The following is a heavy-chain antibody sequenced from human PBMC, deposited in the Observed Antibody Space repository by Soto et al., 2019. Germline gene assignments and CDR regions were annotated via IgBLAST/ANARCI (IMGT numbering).Heavy chain of an antibody. D-gene: IGHD3-3*01. J-gene: IGHJ6*02. V-gene: IGHV4-34*01. CDR2: IHHSGTT. Sequence: QVQLQQWGAGLLKPSETLSLACAVYGGSFSDYFWCWIRHPPGKGLEWIGEIHHSGTTHYNPALKSRVTISVDTSKNQFSLRLNSVTAADTAVYYCARQPVSLSGKFFFYSNGLDVWGQGTTVTVSS. CDR1: GGSFSDYF. CDR3: ARQPVSLSGKFFFYSNGLDV.